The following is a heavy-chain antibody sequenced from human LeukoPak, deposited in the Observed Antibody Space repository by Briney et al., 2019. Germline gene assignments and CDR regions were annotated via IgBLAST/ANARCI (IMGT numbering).Heavy chain of an antibody. V-gene: IGHV1-45*02. Sequence: ASVKVSCKASGYTFTSYGISWVRQAPGQGLEWMGWITPFNGNTNYAQKFQDRVTITRDRSMSTAYMELSSLRSEDTAMYYCARSSRHDAFDIWGQGTMVTVSS. J-gene: IGHJ3*02. CDR2: ITPFNGNT. CDR1: GYTFTSYG. CDR3: ARSSRHDAFDI.